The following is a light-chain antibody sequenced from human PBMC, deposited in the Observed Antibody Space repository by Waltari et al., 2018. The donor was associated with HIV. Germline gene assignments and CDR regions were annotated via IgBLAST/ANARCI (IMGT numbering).Light chain of an antibody. V-gene: IGKV1-39*01. J-gene: IGKJ5*01. CDR3: QQGNSFPIT. Sequence: DIQMTQSPSSLSASVGDRVTITCRASQSIRSYLNWYQQKPGKAPNLLIYAASSLQSGVPSRFSGSESGTDFTLIISSLQPEDFATYYCQQGNSFPITFGQGTRLEIK. CDR2: AAS. CDR1: QSIRSY.